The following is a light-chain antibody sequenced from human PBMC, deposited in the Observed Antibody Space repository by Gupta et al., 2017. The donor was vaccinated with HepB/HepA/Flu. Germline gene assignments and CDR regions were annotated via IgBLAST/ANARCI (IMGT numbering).Light chain of an antibody. CDR1: QSVTSN. Sequence: ETVMTQSPATLSVSPGERATLSCSASQSVTSNLAWYQQKPGQAPRLLIYGASTRDTGIAARFSGSGCGKEFTLTISSRQSEDFAVYYCQQYYYWPRWTFGQGTKVEIK. J-gene: IGKJ1*01. V-gene: IGKV3-15*01. CDR3: QQYYYWPRWT. CDR2: GAS.